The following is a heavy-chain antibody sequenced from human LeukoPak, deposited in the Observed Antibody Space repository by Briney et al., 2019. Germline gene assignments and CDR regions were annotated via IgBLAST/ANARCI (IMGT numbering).Heavy chain of an antibody. CDR2: IYTSGST. CDR1: GGSISSYY. V-gene: IGHV4-4*07. D-gene: IGHD3-10*01. CDR3: ARDTPEAYYYGYSGYYYYYMDV. Sequence: SETLSLTCTVSGGSISSYYWSWIRQPAGKGLEWIGRIYTSGSTNYNPSLKSRVTMSVDTSKNQFSLKLSSVTAADTAVYYCARDTPEAYYYGYSGYYYYYMDVWGKGTTVTISS. J-gene: IGHJ6*03.